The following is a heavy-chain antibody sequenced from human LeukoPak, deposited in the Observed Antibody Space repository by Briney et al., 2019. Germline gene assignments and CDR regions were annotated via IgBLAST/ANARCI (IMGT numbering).Heavy chain of an antibody. CDR1: GFTFSSYG. Sequence: GGSLRLSRAASGFTFSSYGMHWVRQAPGKGLGWVAFIRYDGSNKYYADSVKGRFTISRDNSKNTLYLQMNSLRAEDTAVYYCARANDFWSGYYYYYYMDVWGKGTTVTVSS. D-gene: IGHD3-3*01. CDR3: ARANDFWSGYYYYYYMDV. J-gene: IGHJ6*03. CDR2: IRYDGSNK. V-gene: IGHV3-30*02.